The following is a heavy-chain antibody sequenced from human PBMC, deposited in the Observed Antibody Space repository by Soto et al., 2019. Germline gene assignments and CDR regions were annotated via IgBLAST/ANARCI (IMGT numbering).Heavy chain of an antibody. D-gene: IGHD3-10*01. CDR3: AIYGSNVSWYDP. J-gene: IGHJ5*02. Sequence: SETLSLTCTVSGGSISTYYWSWIRQPPGKGLEWIGYVYYSGTTNYNPSLKSRVTISVDTSKNQFSLKLTSVTAADTAVYYCAIYGSNVSWYDPWGQGTRVTVSS. CDR2: VYYSGTT. CDR1: GGSISTYY. V-gene: IGHV4-59*01.